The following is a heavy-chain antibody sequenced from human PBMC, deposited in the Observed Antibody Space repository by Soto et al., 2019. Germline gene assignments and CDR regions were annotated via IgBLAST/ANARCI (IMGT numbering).Heavy chain of an antibody. CDR2: IIAIIGTA. D-gene: IGHD5-18*01. J-gene: IGHJ5*02. V-gene: IGHV1-69*06. CDR3: ARDPDLDTGMEYIWFDP. Sequence: ASVKVSCKASGGTFSSYAISWVRQAPGQGLEWMGGIIAIIGTANYAQKLQGRVTITADKSTSTAYMELSSLRSDDTAVYYCARDPDLDTGMEYIWFDPWGQGTLVTVSS. CDR1: GGTFSSYA.